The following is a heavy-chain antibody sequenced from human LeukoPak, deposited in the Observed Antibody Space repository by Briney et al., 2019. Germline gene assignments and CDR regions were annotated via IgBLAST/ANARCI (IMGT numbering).Heavy chain of an antibody. Sequence: PGGSLRLSCAASGFTFSSNAMTWVRRAPGKGLEWVSAIRGGGGSTYYADSVKGRFTISRDNSKNTLYLQMNSLRAEDTAVYYCTGYDPFDYWGQGTLVTVSS. CDR3: TGYDPFDY. CDR2: IRGGGGST. D-gene: IGHD5-12*01. V-gene: IGHV3-23*01. CDR1: GFTFSSNA. J-gene: IGHJ4*02.